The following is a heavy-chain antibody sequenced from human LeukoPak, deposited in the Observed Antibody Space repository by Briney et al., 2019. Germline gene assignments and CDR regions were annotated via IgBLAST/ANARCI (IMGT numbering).Heavy chain of an antibody. D-gene: IGHD1-1*01. CDR2: INPNSGGT. Sequence: ASVTVSCKASGYTFTGYYMHWVRRAPGQGLEWMGWINPNSGGTNYAQKFQGRVTMTRDTSISTAYMELSRLRSDDTAVYYCAREDNWNENWFDPWGQGTLVTVSS. CDR1: GYTFTGYY. J-gene: IGHJ5*02. CDR3: AREDNWNENWFDP. V-gene: IGHV1-2*02.